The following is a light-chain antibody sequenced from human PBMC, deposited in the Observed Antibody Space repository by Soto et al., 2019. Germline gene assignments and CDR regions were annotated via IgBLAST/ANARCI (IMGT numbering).Light chain of an antibody. CDR2: EVS. CDR3: SSYASSNNLV. CDR1: SSDVGGYNY. V-gene: IGLV2-8*01. Sequence: QSALTQPPSASGSPGQSVTISCTGTSSDVGGYNYVSWYQQHPGKAPKLMSYEVSKRPSGVPDRFSGSKSGNTASLTVSGLQAEDEADSYCSSYASSNNLVFGGETQLTVL. J-gene: IGLJ2*01.